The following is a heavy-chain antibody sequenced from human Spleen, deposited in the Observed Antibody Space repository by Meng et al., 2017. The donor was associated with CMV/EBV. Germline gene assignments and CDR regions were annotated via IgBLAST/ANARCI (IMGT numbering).Heavy chain of an antibody. Sequence: GGSLRLSCVGSRFDIAEYYMNWIRQAPGKGLEWVSIISWNGGTIGYADSVRGLFTISRDSTKNSLYLQMNSLRPEDTALYYCAKNLLDKDAAASVKDYFDSWGQGTLVTVSS. CDR3: AKNLLDKDAAASVKDYFDS. V-gene: IGHV3-9*01. D-gene: IGHD6-13*01. CDR2: ISWNGGTI. CDR1: RFDIAEYY. J-gene: IGHJ4*02.